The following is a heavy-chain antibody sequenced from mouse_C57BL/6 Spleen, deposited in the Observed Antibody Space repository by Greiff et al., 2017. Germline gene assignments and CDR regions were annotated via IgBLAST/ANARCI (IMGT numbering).Heavy chain of an antibody. J-gene: IGHJ1*03. D-gene: IGHD1-1*02. V-gene: IGHV6-6*01. Sequence: EVKLVESGGGLVQPGGSMKLSCAASGFTFSDAWMDWVRQSTEKGLEWVAEIRNKANNHATYYAESVKGRFTISRDDSKSSVYLQMNSLRAEDTVIYDFNYGFDVWGTGTTVTVSS. CDR1: GFTFSDAW. CDR2: IRNKANNHAT. CDR3: NYGFDV.